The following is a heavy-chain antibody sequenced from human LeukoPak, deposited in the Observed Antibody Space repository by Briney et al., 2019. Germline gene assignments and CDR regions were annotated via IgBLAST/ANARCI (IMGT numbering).Heavy chain of an antibody. D-gene: IGHD4-17*01. V-gene: IGHV1-69*05. Sequence: ASVKVSCKASGGTFSSYAISWVRQAPGQGLEWMGRIIPIFGTANYAQKLQGRVTITTDESTSTAYMELSSLRSEDTAVYYCARDTLRTDYGDYDYFDYWGQGTLVTVSS. CDR2: IIPIFGTA. CDR3: ARDTLRTDYGDYDYFDY. J-gene: IGHJ4*02. CDR1: GGTFSSYA.